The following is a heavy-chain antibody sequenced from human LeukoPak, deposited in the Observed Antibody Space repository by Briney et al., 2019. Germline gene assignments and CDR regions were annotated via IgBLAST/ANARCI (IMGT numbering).Heavy chain of an antibody. V-gene: IGHV4-39*01. Sequence: SETLSLTCTVSGGSISSSSYYWGWIRQPPGKGLEWIGSIYYSGCTYYNPSLKSRVTISVDTSKNQFSLKLSSVTAADTAVYYCARLDGSAKATVVTLGAFDIWGQGTMVTVSS. CDR3: ARLDGSAKATVVTLGAFDI. CDR2: IYYSGCT. J-gene: IGHJ3*02. CDR1: GGSISSSSYY. D-gene: IGHD4-23*01.